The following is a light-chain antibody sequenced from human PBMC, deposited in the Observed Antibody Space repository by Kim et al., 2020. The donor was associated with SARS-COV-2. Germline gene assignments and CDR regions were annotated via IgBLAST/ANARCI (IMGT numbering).Light chain of an antibody. J-gene: IGLJ1*01. Sequence: QSVVTQPPSASGTPGQRVIISCSGTTSDIGSNTVNWYHHLPGMAPKLLIYSNVLRPSGVPDRISGSKSGTSATLLIDGLQSEDEGDYYCAAWDDSVNGPGVFGSGTKVTVL. V-gene: IGLV1-44*01. CDR2: SNV. CDR3: AAWDDSVNGPGV. CDR1: TSDIGSNT.